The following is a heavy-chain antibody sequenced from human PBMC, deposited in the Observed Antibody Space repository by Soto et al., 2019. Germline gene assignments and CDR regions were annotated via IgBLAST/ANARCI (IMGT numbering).Heavy chain of an antibody. Sequence: QVQLVQSGAEVKKPGASVKVSCKASGYTFTSYGISWVRQAPGQGLEWMGWISAYNGNTKYAQKLQGRVTMTTDTSTSTAYMXLXXXXSDXXXVXXXXXXXPPMDVWGQGTTVTVSS. CDR3: XXXXPPMDV. V-gene: IGHV1-18*01. J-gene: IGHJ6*02. CDR1: GYTFTSYG. CDR2: ISAYNGNT.